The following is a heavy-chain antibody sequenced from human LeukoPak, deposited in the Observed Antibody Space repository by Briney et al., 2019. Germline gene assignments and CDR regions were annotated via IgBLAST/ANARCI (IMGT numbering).Heavy chain of an antibody. J-gene: IGHJ6*02. CDR1: GYTFTSYG. V-gene: IGHV1-18*01. CDR2: ISAYNGNT. D-gene: IGHD3-10*01. Sequence: GASVKVSCKASGYTFTSYGISWVRQAPGQGREWMGWISAYNGNTNYAQKLQGRVTMTTDTSTSTAYMELRSLRSDDTAVYYCARASNFPITMVRGAFSHYGMDVWGQGTTVTVSS. CDR3: ARASNFPITMVRGAFSHYGMDV.